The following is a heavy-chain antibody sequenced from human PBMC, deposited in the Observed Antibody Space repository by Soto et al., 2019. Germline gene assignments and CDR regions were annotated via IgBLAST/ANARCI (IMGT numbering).Heavy chain of an antibody. CDR3: VRDSGVNWGFYGMDV. J-gene: IGHJ6*01. Sequence: PRLSLRLSFSTSGFAFIKSAMHWVRQAQGKGLEYVSGSSVNGEKTYYADSVKGRVIISRDSSKNTLYLQMSSLRVDDTAVYYCVRDSGVNWGFYGMDVWGQGT. CDR2: SSVNGEKT. CDR1: GFAFIKSA. D-gene: IGHD2-15*01. V-gene: IGHV3-64D*06.